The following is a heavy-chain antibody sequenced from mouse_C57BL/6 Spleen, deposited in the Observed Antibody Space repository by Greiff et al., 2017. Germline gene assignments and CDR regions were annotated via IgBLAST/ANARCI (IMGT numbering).Heavy chain of an antibody. V-gene: IGHV1-72*01. CDR3: ARTDTSTNYYAMDY. D-gene: IGHD2-10*02. Sequence: QVQLQQPGAELAKPGASVKLSCKASGYTFTSYWMHWVKQRPGRGLEWIGRIDPSSGYTKYNQKFKNKATLTVDKPSSTAYMQLSSLTSEDSAVYYCARTDTSTNYYAMDYWGQGTSVTVSS. CDR1: GYTFTSYW. CDR2: IDPSSGYT. J-gene: IGHJ4*01.